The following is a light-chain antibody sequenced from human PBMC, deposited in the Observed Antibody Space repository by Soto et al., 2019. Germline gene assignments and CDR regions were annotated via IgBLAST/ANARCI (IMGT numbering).Light chain of an antibody. CDR2: GAS. CDR1: QSVSSYS. J-gene: IGKJ3*01. CDR3: QQYGSSPLT. V-gene: IGKV3-20*01. Sequence: EIVLTQSPGTLSLSPGERATLSCRASQSVSSYSLAWYQQKPGQAPRLLIYGASNRATGIPDRFSGSGSGTDCTLTTSRLEPEDFAVYYCQQYGSSPLTFGPGTKVDIK.